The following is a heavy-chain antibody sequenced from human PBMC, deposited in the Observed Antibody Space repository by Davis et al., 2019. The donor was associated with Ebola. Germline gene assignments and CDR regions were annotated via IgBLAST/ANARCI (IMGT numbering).Heavy chain of an antibody. V-gene: IGHV3-23*01. CDR3: ARGGETRLEY. D-gene: IGHD3-16*01. J-gene: IGHJ4*02. CDR1: GFSLSYYA. Sequence: GESLKISCAASGFSLSYYAMTRVRQAPGKGLDWVSYFSASGDITYYADSVKGRFTISRDNSKNTLSLQMNSLRAEDTAVYYCARGGETRLEYWGQGTLVTVSS. CDR2: FSASGDIT.